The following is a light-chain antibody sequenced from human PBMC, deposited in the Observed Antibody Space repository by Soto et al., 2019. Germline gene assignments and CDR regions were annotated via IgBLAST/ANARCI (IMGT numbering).Light chain of an antibody. J-gene: IGKJ3*01. CDR2: AAS. Sequence: DIQMTQSPSSVSASVGDTVTITCRASQIINKWLAWYQQKPGAAPTLLIYAASTLQSGVASRFSGSGSGTDFTLTISSLQPEDFATYYCQQANSFPFTFGPGTKVDIK. CDR3: QQANSFPFT. CDR1: QIINKW. V-gene: IGKV1-12*02.